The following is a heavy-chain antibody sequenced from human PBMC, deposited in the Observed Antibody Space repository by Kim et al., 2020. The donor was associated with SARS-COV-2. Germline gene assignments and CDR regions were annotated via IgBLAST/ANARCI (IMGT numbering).Heavy chain of an antibody. CDR1: GFTFSSYG. CDR2: ISYDGSNK. J-gene: IGHJ4*02. Sequence: GGSLRLSCAASGFTFSSYGMHWVRQAPGKGLEWVAVISYDGSNKYYADSVKGRFTISRDNSKNTLYLQMNSLRAEDTAVYYCAKVYGDYPFDYWGQGTLVTVSS. D-gene: IGHD4-17*01. V-gene: IGHV3-30*18. CDR3: AKVYGDYPFDY.